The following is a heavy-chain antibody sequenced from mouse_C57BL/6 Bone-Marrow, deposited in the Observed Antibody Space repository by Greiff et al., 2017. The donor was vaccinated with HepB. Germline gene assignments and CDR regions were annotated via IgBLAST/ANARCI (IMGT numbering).Heavy chain of an antibody. V-gene: IGHV1-59*01. Sequence: QVQLQQPGAELVRPGTSVKLSCKASGYTFTSYWMHWVKQRPGQGLEWIGVIDPSDSYTNYNQKFKGKATLTVDTSSSTAYMQLSSLTSEDSAVYYCAREGDWLLREDFDYWGQGTTLTVSS. J-gene: IGHJ2*01. CDR1: GYTFTSYW. CDR2: IDPSDSYT. D-gene: IGHD2-3*01. CDR3: AREGDWLLREDFDY.